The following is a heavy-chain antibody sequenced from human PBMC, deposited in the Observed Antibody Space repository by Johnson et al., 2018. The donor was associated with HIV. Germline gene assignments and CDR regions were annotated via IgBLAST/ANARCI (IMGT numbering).Heavy chain of an antibody. D-gene: IGHD3-22*01. J-gene: IGHJ3*02. Sequence: QMLLVESGGGLAKPAWSLRLSCAASGFTFSSYGMHWVRQAPGKGLEWVAVIWYDGSNKYYADSVKGRFTISRDNSKNTLYLQMNSLRAEDTAVYYCAKDRYYDSSGPDAFDIWGQGTMVTVS. V-gene: IGHV3-33*06. CDR3: AKDRYYDSSGPDAFDI. CDR1: GFTFSSYG. CDR2: IWYDGSNK.